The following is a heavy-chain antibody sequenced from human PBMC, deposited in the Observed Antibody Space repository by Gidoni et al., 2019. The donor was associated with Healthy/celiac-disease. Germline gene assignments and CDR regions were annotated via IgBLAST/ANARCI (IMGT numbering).Heavy chain of an antibody. V-gene: IGHV3-9*01. Sequence: EVQLVESGGGLVQPGRSLRLACAASGFSFDEYAMHWVRQAPGKGLEWVSGISWNSGSIGYADSVKGRFTMSRDNAKNSLYLQMNSLRAEDTALYYCAKKAFRYGDYPYYFDSWGQGTLVTVSS. J-gene: IGHJ4*02. D-gene: IGHD4-17*01. CDR2: ISWNSGSI. CDR1: GFSFDEYA. CDR3: AKKAFRYGDYPYYFDS.